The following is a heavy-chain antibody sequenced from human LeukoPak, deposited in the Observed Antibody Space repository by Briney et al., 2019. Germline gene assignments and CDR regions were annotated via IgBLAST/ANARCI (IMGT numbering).Heavy chain of an antibody. J-gene: IGHJ4*02. CDR1: GVSFSSYA. Sequence: GGSLRLSCAASGVSFSSYAMHWVRQAPGTGMEYVSAVGTNGGNTYYANSVKGRFTISRDNSKNTLYLQMGSLRAEDMAVYYCAKAAYCGGNLAYFYYWGQGTLVTVSS. D-gene: IGHD4-23*01. V-gene: IGHV3-64*01. CDR2: VGTNGGNT. CDR3: AKAAYCGGNLAYFYY.